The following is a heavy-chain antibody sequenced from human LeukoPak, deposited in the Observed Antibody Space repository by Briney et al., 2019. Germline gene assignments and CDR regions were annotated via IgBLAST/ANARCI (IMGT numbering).Heavy chain of an antibody. CDR1: GGTFSSYA. Sequence: SVKVSCKASGGTFSSYAISWVRQAPGQGLEWMGGIIPIFGTANYAQKFQGRVTITTDESTSTAYMELSSLRSEDTAVYYCASGYSSGWQGDYWGQGTLVTVSS. J-gene: IGHJ4*02. CDR2: IIPIFGTA. D-gene: IGHD6-19*01. V-gene: IGHV1-69*05. CDR3: ASGYSSGWQGDY.